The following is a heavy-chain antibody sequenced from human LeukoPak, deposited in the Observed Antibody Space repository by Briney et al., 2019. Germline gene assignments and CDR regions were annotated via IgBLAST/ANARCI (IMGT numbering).Heavy chain of an antibody. CDR3: AHSRRGCGYYINASAV. J-gene: IGHJ3*01. CDR1: VASTSAYY. Sequence: ADTLSLICTLSVASTSAYYWSWIRQPPGKGLEWIGYSYSGGNANYNPSLKSRVTISIDTSENQFSLKLTSVTAADTTVYFCAHSRRGCGYYINASAVWGRGDLVTISS. CDR2: SYSGGNA. V-gene: IGHV4-59*07. D-gene: IGHD1-26*01.